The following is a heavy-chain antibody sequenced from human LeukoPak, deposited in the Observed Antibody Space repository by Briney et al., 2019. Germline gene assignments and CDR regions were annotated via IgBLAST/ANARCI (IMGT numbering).Heavy chain of an antibody. CDR2: ISWNSGSI. Sequence: GRSLRLSCAASGFTFDDYAMHWVRQAPGKGLEWVSGISWNSGSIGYADAVKGRFTISRDNAKNSLYLQMNSLRAEDTALYYCAKDMGCGGDCYPPYYYYGMDVWGQGTTVTVSS. CDR3: AKDMGCGGDCYPPYYYYGMDV. J-gene: IGHJ6*02. CDR1: GFTFDDYA. D-gene: IGHD2-21*02. V-gene: IGHV3-9*01.